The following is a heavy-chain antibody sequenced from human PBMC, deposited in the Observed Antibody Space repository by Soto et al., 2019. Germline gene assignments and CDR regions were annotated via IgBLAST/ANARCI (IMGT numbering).Heavy chain of an antibody. Sequence: LRLSCTASGFTFSNYAMTWVRQAPGKGLEWVSAISGSGGSTYYAESVKGRFTISRDNSKNTLYLQMNSLRAEDTAVYYCAKDEDYYDSSGYYANWGQGTRVTVSS. CDR2: ISGSGGST. CDR3: AKDEDYYDSSGYYAN. D-gene: IGHD3-22*01. CDR1: GFTFSNYA. V-gene: IGHV3-23*01. J-gene: IGHJ4*02.